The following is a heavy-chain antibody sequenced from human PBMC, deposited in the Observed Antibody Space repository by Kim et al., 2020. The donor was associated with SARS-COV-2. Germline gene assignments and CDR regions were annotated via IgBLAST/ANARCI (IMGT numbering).Heavy chain of an antibody. V-gene: IGHV6-1*01. CDR1: GDSVSSNSAA. D-gene: IGHD6-6*01. Sequence: SQTPSLTCAISGDSVSSNSAAWHWIRQSPSRGLEWLGRTYYRSKWYNDYAVSVKSRITINPDTSKNQLSLQLNSVTPEDTAVYYCVREYGGSFLYYFDCWGQGTLVTVSS. CDR3: VREYGGSFLYYFDC. J-gene: IGHJ4*02. CDR2: TYYRSKWYN.